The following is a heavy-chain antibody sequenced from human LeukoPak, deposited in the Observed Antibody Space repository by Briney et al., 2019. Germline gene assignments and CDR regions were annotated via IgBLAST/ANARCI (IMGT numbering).Heavy chain of an antibody. Sequence: AASVTVSCKASGYTFTSYAMHWVRQAPGQRLEWMGWINAGNGNTKYSQKFQGRVTITRDTSASTAYMELSSLRSDDTAVYYCARDPGYYDSSGYYPPFDYWGQGTLVTVSS. CDR1: GYTFTSYA. CDR2: INAGNGNT. J-gene: IGHJ4*02. V-gene: IGHV1-3*01. D-gene: IGHD3-22*01. CDR3: ARDPGYYDSSGYYPPFDY.